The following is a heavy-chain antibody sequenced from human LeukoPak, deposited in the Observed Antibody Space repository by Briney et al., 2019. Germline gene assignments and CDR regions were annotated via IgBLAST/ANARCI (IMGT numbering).Heavy chain of an antibody. V-gene: IGHV3-21*01. Sequence: GGSLRLSCAASGFTFSRYTMHWVRQAPGKGLEWVSSISVSSNYIFYAESVRGRFTISRDNAESSLHLQMNSLRAEDTAVYYCARRRGDLLWFGESFDYWGQGTLVTVSS. CDR3: ARRRGDLLWFGESFDY. CDR2: ISVSSNYI. D-gene: IGHD3-10*01. CDR1: GFTFSRYT. J-gene: IGHJ4*02.